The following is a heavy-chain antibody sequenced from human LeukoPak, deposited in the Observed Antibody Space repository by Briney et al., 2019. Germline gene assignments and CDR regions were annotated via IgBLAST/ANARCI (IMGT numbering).Heavy chain of an antibody. Sequence: ASVKVSCKASGGTFTSYDINWVRQATGQGLEWMGWMNPNSGNTGYAQKFQGRVTMTRNTSISTAYMELSSLRSEDTAVYYCARGPVVMVRGVKANWFDPWGQGTLVTVSS. CDR2: MNPNSGNT. CDR1: GGTFTSYD. CDR3: ARGPVVMVRGVKANWFDP. J-gene: IGHJ5*02. V-gene: IGHV1-8*01. D-gene: IGHD3-10*01.